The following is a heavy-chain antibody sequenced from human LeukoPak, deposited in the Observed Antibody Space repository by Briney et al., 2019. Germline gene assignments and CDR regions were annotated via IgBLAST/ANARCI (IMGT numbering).Heavy chain of an antibody. J-gene: IGHJ5*02. Sequence: SETLSLTCAVSGGSISSSNWWSWVRQPPGKGLEWIGEIYLSGSTNYNPSLKSRVTISVDKSKNQFSLKLSSVTAADTAVYYCARGGYSGSRLRRYNWFDPWGQGTLVTVSS. V-gene: IGHV4-4*02. CDR2: IYLSGST. CDR3: ARGGYSGSRLRRYNWFDP. CDR1: GGSISSSNW. D-gene: IGHD1-26*01.